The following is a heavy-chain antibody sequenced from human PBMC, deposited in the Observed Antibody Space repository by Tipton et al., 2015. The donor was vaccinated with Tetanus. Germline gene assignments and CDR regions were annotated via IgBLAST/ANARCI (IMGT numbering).Heavy chain of an antibody. V-gene: IGHV1-69*01. CDR1: GGTFSFTKYS. CDR3: ARAPNRRPRAYDY. D-gene: IGHD1-14*01. J-gene: IGHJ4*02. CDR2: ITPIFGTT. Sequence: QSGPEVKKPGSSVKVACKASGGTFSFTKYSLSWLRQAPGQGLEWVGGITPIFGTTNSAPKFQGRVTITADESTNTAYMELSSLRSDDSAGYYCARAPNRRPRAYDYWGQGTQIIVSS.